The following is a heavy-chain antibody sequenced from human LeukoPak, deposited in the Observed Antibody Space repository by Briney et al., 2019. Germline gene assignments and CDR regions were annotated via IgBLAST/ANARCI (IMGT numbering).Heavy chain of an antibody. CDR3: ATLYCSSTSCPMGAFDI. CDR2: FDPEDGET. V-gene: IGHV1-24*01. Sequence: ASVKVSCKVSGYTLTELSMHWVRQAPGKELDWMGGFDPEDGETIYAQKFQGRVTMTEDTSTDTAYMELSSLRSEDTAVYYCATLYCSSTSCPMGAFDIWGQGTMVTVSS. CDR1: GYTLTELS. J-gene: IGHJ3*02. D-gene: IGHD2-2*01.